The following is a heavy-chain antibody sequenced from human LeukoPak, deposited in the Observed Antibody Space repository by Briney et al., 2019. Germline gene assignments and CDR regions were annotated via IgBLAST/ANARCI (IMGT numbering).Heavy chain of an antibody. CDR3: ARLSKSIVGAPAYFDY. J-gene: IGHJ4*02. V-gene: IGHV4-39*01. D-gene: IGHD1-26*01. CDR1: GGSISSYY. CDR2: IYYSGST. Sequence: SETLSLTCTVSGGSISSYYWGWIRQPPGKGLEWIGSIYYSGSTYYNPSLKSRVTISVDTSKNQFSLKLSSVTAADTAVYYCARLSKSIVGAPAYFDYWGRGTLVTVSS.